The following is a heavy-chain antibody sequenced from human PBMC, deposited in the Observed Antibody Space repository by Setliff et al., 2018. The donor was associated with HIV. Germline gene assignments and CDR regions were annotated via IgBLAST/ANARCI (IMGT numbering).Heavy chain of an antibody. Sequence: SETLSLTCTVSGYSISSYYWSWIRQPPGKGLGWIGYIYYSGSTNYNPSLKSRVTISVDTSKNQFSLKLSSVTAADTAVYYCARLVGGYLTNWFDPWGQGTLVTVS. CDR1: GYSISSYY. CDR3: ARLVGGYLTNWFDP. V-gene: IGHV4-59*08. J-gene: IGHJ5*02. D-gene: IGHD3-22*01. CDR2: IYYSGST.